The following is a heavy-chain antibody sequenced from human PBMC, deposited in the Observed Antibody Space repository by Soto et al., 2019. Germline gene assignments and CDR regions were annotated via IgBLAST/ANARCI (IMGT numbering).Heavy chain of an antibody. D-gene: IGHD6-6*01. J-gene: IGHJ4*02. Sequence: GGSLRLSCAASGVTFSSYWMSWVRLAPGKGLEWVANIKQDGSEKYYVDSVKGRFTISRDNAKNSVHLQMNSLTAEDTAVYYCARWSSSPRPSGFDCWGQGTLVTVSS. CDR1: GVTFSSYW. CDR3: ARWSSSPRPSGFDC. CDR2: IKQDGSEK. V-gene: IGHV3-7*01.